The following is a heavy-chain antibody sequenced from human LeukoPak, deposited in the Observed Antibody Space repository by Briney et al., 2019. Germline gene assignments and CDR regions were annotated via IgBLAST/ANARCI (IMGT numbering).Heavy chain of an antibody. Sequence: GGSLRLSCAASGFTFSSYAMSWVRQAPGKGLEWVSAISGSGGSAYYGDSVKGRFTISRDKSKNTLYLQMNSLRAEDTAVYYCAKLYCSSTSCSYDYWDQGTLVTVSS. J-gene: IGHJ4*02. CDR1: GFTFSSYA. CDR3: AKLYCSSTSCSYDY. V-gene: IGHV3-23*01. D-gene: IGHD2-2*01. CDR2: ISGSGGSA.